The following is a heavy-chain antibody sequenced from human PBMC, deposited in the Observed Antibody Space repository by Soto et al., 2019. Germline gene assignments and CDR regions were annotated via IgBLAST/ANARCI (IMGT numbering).Heavy chain of an antibody. D-gene: IGHD4-17*01. CDR3: ARVDGYGDYRDYYYYYGMDV. CDR1: GFTFSSYA. J-gene: IGHJ6*02. V-gene: IGHV3-30-3*01. Sequence: GGSLRLSCAASGFTFSSYAMHWVRQAPGKGLEWVAVISYDGSNKYYADSVKGRFTISRDNSKNTLYLQMNSLRAEDTAVYYCARVDGYGDYRDYYYYYGMDVWGQGTTVTVSS. CDR2: ISYDGSNK.